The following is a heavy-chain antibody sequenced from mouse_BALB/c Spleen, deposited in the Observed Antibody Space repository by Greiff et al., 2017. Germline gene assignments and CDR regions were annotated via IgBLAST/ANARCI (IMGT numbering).Heavy chain of an antibody. CDR3: TRDYY. CDR2: ISSGGSYT. J-gene: IGHJ2*01. Sequence: EVQVVESGGGLVKPGGSLKLSCAASGFTFSSYTLSWVRQTPEKRLEWVATISSGGSYTYYPDSVKGRFTISRDNAKNTLYLQMSSLKSEDTAMYYCTRDYYWGQGTTLTVSS. V-gene: IGHV5-6-4*01. CDR1: GFTFSSYT.